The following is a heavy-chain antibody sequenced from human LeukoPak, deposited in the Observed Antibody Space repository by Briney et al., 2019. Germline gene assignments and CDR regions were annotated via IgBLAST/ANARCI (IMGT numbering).Heavy chain of an antibody. Sequence: GGSLRLSCAVSGFTFSNAWMSWVRQAPGKGLEWVGRIKSKTDGGTTDYAAPVKGRFTISRDDSKNTLYLQMNSLKTEDTAVYYCTTASIRGDGYKSFDYWGQGTLVTVSS. V-gene: IGHV3-15*01. CDR1: GFTFSNAW. D-gene: IGHD5-24*01. CDR3: TTASIRGDGYKSFDY. CDR2: IKSKTDGGTT. J-gene: IGHJ4*02.